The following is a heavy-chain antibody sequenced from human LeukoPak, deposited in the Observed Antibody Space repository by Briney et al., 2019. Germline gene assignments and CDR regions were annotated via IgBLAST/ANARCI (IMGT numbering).Heavy chain of an antibody. CDR1: GFTLRSYA. CDR2: ISGSGGST. CDR3: AKWVVVVCYSYYGVDF. J-gene: IGHJ6*02. V-gene: IGHV3-23*01. D-gene: IGHD2-15*01. Sequence: GGSLRLSCAPSGFTLRSYAMSWVRQAPGKGLEWVSAISGSGGSTYYADSVKGRFTISRDNSKNTLYLQMNSLRAEDTAVYYCAKWVVVVCYSYYGVDFWGQGTTVTVSS.